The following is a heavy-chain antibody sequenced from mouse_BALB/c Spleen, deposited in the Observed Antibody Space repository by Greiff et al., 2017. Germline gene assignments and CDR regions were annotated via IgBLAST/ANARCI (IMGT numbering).Heavy chain of an antibody. CDR1: GFTFTDYY. V-gene: IGHV7-3*02. CDR2: IRNKANGYPT. Sequence: EVKRVESGGGLVQPGGSLRLSCATSGFTFTDYYMSWVLQPPGKALEWLGFIRNKANGYPTDYSASVKGRFTISRDNSQSILYLQMNTLRAEDSATYYCARDNYDYVMDYWGQGTSVTVSS. J-gene: IGHJ4*01. CDR3: ARDNYDYVMDY. D-gene: IGHD1-1*02.